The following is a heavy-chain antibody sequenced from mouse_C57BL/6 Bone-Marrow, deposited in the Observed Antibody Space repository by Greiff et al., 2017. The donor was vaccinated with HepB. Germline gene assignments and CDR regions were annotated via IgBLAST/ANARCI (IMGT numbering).Heavy chain of an antibody. CDR2: IDPSDSYT. Sequence: QVHVKQPGAELVRPGTSVKLSCKASGYTFTSYWMHWVKQRPGQGLEWIGVIDPSDSYTNYNQKFKGKATLTVDTSSSTAYMQLSSLTSEDSAVYYCARGRPRRFDYWGQGTTLTVSS. D-gene: IGHD3-2*02. J-gene: IGHJ2*01. CDR1: GYTFTSYW. CDR3: ARGRPRRFDY. V-gene: IGHV1-59*01.